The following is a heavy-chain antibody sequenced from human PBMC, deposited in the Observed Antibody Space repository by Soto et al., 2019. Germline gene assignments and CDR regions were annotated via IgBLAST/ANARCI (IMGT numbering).Heavy chain of an antibody. CDR1: GFTSSSFA. J-gene: IGHJ5*02. CDR2: ISASGAIT. D-gene: IGHD6-13*01. CDR3: AKVEASSRWSLNWFDP. Sequence: EVQLLESGGGLVQPGGSLRLSCAASGFTSSSFAMTWVRQAPGKGLEWVSVISASGAITYYADSVKGRFTISRDNSKNTLYLQMNSLRAEDTAVYYCAKVEASSRWSLNWFDPWGQGTLVTVSS. V-gene: IGHV3-23*01.